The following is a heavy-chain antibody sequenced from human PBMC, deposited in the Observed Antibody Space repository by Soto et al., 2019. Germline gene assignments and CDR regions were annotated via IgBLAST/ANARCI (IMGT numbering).Heavy chain of an antibody. CDR1: GGTFSSYA. CDR3: ARGGVATGYYYYGMDV. V-gene: IGHV1-69*01. Sequence: QVQLVQSGAEVKKPGSSVKVSCKASGGTFSSYAISWVRQAPGQGLEWMGGIIPIFCTANYAQKFQVRVTITEDESTSTAYRELSSLRSDDTAVYYCARGGVATGYYYYGMDVWGQGTTVTVSS. J-gene: IGHJ6*02. CDR2: IIPIFCTA. D-gene: IGHD2-15*01.